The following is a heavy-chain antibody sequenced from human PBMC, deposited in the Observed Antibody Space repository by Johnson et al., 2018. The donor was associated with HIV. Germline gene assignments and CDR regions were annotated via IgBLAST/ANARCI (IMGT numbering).Heavy chain of an antibody. CDR3: TTDVPGGPYYNAFDI. D-gene: IGHD1-26*01. CDR1: GFTFSSYG. CDR2: IKRQIDGGTT. J-gene: IGHJ3*02. V-gene: IGHV3-15*01. Sequence: VQLVESGGGLVKPGGSLRLSCAASGFTFSSYGMHWVRQAPGKGLEWVGRIKRQIDGGTTDYATPVKGRFTFSRDDSKNTLYLDMKSLKTEDTALYYCTTDVPGGPYYNAFDIWGQGTMVTVSS.